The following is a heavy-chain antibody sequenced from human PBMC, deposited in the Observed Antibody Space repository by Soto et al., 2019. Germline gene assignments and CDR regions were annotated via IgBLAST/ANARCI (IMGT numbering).Heavy chain of an antibody. V-gene: IGHV4-59*01. Sequence: SETLSLTCTVSGGSLNSYYWSWIRQPPGKGLEWIGYIYYSGSTIYNPSLKSRVTISKDTSKKQFSLKLSSVTAADTAMYYCGKGAGGRWNGSCDSWWQVTMVTV. J-gene: IGHJ3*02. D-gene: IGHD3-3*01. CDR2: IYYSGST. CDR3: GKGAGGRWNGSCDS. CDR1: GGSLNSYY.